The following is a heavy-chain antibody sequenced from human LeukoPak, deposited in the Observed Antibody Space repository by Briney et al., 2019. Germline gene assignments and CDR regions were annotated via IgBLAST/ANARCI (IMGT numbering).Heavy chain of an antibody. D-gene: IGHD7-27*01. CDR1: GFTFSGYS. Sequence: GGSLRLSCVVSGFTFSGYSMNWVRQAPGKGLESVSYISGSGSTIFYADSMKGRFTVSRDNAKNSLYLQMDSLRDGDTAVYYCTRGRPGHYYDYWGQGTRVTVSS. CDR3: TRGRPGHYYDY. V-gene: IGHV3-48*02. J-gene: IGHJ4*02. CDR2: ISGSGSTI.